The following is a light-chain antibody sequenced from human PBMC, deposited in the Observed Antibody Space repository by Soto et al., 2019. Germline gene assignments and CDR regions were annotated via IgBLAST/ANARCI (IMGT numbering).Light chain of an antibody. CDR1: QGISNH. J-gene: IGKJ4*01. V-gene: IGKV1-16*02. Sequence: DIQMTQSPSSLSASVGDRVTITCRASQGISNHLAWFQQKPGKAPRSLIYAADGLQSGVPSKFSGSRSGTDFTLTISRLQPEDFATYYCQQYHSYPVTFGGGTRVEIK. CDR2: AAD. CDR3: QQYHSYPVT.